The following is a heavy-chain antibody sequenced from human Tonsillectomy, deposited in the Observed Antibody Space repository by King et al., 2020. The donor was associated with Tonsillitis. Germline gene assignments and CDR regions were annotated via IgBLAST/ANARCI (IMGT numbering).Heavy chain of an antibody. CDR2: ISYDGSNK. V-gene: IGHV3-30*18. J-gene: IGHJ4*02. D-gene: IGHD4-17*01. CDR3: AKNYGDYVSPYDY. CDR1: GSTFSSYG. Sequence: VQLVESGGGVVQPGRSLRLSCAASGSTFSSYGMHWVRQAPGKGLEWVAVISYDGSNKYYADSVKGRFTISRDNSKNTLYLQMNSLRAEDTAVYYCAKNYGDYVSPYDYWGQGTLVTVSS.